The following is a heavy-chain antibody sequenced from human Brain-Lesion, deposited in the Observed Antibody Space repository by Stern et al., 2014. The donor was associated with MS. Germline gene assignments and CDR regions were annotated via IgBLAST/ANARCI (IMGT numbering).Heavy chain of an antibody. V-gene: IGHV3-9*01. CDR2: ISWNSGTI. Sequence: EVQLVESGGDLVQPGRSLRLSCAAFGFTFGDYAMPWVRQAPGKGLAWVAGISWNSGTIGYADSVKGRFTTSRDNAYSSLYLQMNSLRPEDTALYYCARDITGSSAYFAYWGQGTLVTVSS. CDR3: ARDITGSSAYFAY. D-gene: IGHD1-14*01. CDR1: GFTFGDYA. J-gene: IGHJ4*02.